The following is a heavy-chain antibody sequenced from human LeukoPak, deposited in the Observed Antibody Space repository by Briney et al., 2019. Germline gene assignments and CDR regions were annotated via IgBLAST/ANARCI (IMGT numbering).Heavy chain of an antibody. D-gene: IGHD3-16*02. J-gene: IGHJ4*02. Sequence: SETLSLTCTVSGGSISSGGYYWSWIRQHPGKGLEWIGYIYYSGSTYYNPSLKSRVTISVDTSKNQFSLKLSSVTAADTAVYYCARVGGMITFGGVIAYYFDYWGQGTLVTVSS. V-gene: IGHV4-30-4*08. CDR1: GGSISSGGYY. CDR2: IYYSGST. CDR3: ARVGGMITFGGVIAYYFDY.